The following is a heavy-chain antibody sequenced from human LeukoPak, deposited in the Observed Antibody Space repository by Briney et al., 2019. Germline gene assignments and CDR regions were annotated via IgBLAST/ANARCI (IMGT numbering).Heavy chain of an antibody. Sequence: GSSVKVSCKASGGTFSSYAISWVRQAPGQGLEWMGGIIPIFGTANYAQKFQGRVTITADESTSTAYMELRSLRSDDTAVYYCARGGEIRSYDYVWGSYLFHDYAFSYFDYWGQGTLVTVSS. CDR1: GGTFSSYA. CDR3: ARGGEIRSYDYVWGSYLFHDYAFSYFDY. D-gene: IGHD3-16*02. V-gene: IGHV1-69*01. J-gene: IGHJ4*02. CDR2: IIPIFGTA.